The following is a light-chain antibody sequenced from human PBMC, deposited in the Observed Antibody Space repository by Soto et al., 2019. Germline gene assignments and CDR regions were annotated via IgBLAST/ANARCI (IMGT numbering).Light chain of an antibody. Sequence: QSALTQPASVSGSPGQSITISCTGTSSDVGNYNLVSWYQQHPGKAPKLMIYEVSKRPSGVSNRFSGSKSGNTASLTISGLQAEDEADYSCCSYAGSSTYVFGSGTKLTV. J-gene: IGLJ1*01. CDR2: EVS. V-gene: IGLV2-23*02. CDR3: CSYAGSSTYV. CDR1: SSDVGNYNL.